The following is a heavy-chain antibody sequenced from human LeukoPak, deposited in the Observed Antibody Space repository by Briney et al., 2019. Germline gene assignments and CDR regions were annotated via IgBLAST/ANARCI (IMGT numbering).Heavy chain of an antibody. CDR1: GFTFSSYA. D-gene: IGHD3-22*01. CDR3: ARDDSSAFDY. CDR2: ISSNGGST. Sequence: GGSLRLSCAASGFTFSSYATHWVRQAPGKGLEYVSAISSNGGSTYYANSVKGRFTISRDNSKNTLYLQMGSLRAEDMAVYYCARDDSSAFDYWGQGPLATVP. J-gene: IGHJ4*02. V-gene: IGHV3-64*01.